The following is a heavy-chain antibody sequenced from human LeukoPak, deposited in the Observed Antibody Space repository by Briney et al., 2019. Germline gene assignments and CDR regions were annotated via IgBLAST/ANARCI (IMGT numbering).Heavy chain of an antibody. Sequence: GGTLRLSCAGSGFTFSSYGMSWVHQAPGKGLEWLSAISGSGVSTYYADSVKGRFTISRDNSKNTLFLQMHSLRAEDTAVYYCAKAARDRSNYYYYMDVWGKGTTVTVSS. CDR1: GFTFSSYG. CDR3: AKAARDRSNYYYYMDV. V-gene: IGHV3-23*01. D-gene: IGHD3-22*01. J-gene: IGHJ6*03. CDR2: ISGSGVST.